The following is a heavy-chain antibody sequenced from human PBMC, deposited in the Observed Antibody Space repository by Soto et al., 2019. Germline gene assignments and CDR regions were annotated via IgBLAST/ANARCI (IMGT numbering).Heavy chain of an antibody. V-gene: IGHV3-23*01. J-gene: IGHJ5*01. CDR1: GFTFDNYA. CDR2: ISGSGDRT. CDR3: AKDYGVRGIMTNLYDS. D-gene: IGHD3-10*01. Sequence: EVQLLESGGGLVQPGGSLRISCTASGFTFDNYAMAWVRQAPGKGLEWVAGISGSGDRTNYVDSVKGRFTSSRDNSKNRLYLQMTSRRAEDTALYYCAKDYGVRGIMTNLYDSWGQGTLVAVSS.